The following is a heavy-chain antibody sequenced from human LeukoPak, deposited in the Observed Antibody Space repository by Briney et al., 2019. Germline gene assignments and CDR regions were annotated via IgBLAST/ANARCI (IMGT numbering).Heavy chain of an antibody. V-gene: IGHV4-39*01. CDR1: GGSISSSSYY. CDR2: IYYSGST. Sequence: PSETLSLTCTVSGGSISSSSYYWGWIRQAPGKGLEWIGSIYYSGSTYYNPSLKSRVTISVDTSKNQFSLKLSSVTAADTAVYYCATIDFWSGYYYFDYWGQGTLVTVSS. D-gene: IGHD3-3*01. J-gene: IGHJ4*02. CDR3: ATIDFWSGYYYFDY.